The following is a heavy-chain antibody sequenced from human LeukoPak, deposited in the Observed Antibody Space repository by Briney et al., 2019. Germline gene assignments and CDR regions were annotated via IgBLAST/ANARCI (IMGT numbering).Heavy chain of an antibody. CDR1: GDSITTTTYL. Sequence: SETLSLTCSVSGDSITTTTYLWGWVRQTPGKGLEWVGSVFFGGSTYYNPSLKSRVTVSVDTSKSQFSLRLTSVTAADTALYYCASHRGSTGFFDYWGQGTLVAVSS. V-gene: IGHV4-39*01. J-gene: IGHJ4*02. D-gene: IGHD1-26*01. CDR2: VFFGGST. CDR3: ASHRGSTGFFDY.